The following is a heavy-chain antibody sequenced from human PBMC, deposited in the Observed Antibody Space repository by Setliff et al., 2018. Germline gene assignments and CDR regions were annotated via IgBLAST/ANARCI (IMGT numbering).Heavy chain of an antibody. CDR2: IRYDGSNK. CDR3: ARDKPIRDGYKRPPYYYGMDV. D-gene: IGHD5-12*01. Sequence: CAASGFTFSSYGMHWVRQAPGKGLEWVAFIRYDGSNKYYADSVKGRFTISRDNSKNTLYLQMNSLRAEDTAVYYCARDKPIRDGYKRPPYYYGMDVWGQGTTVTVSS. J-gene: IGHJ6*02. V-gene: IGHV3-33*08. CDR1: GFTFSSYG.